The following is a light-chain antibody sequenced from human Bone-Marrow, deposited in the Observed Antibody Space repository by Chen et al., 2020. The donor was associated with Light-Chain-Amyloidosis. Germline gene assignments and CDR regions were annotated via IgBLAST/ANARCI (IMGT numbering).Light chain of an antibody. V-gene: IGKV4-1*01. Sequence: DIVMTQFPDSLAVSLGERATINCKSSQSLLSSSNNKNYLSWYQHKPGQPPKLLISWASTRESGVPDRFSGSGSGTDFTLTIISLQTEDVAVSFCKKYYSAPLTFGGKTKVEIK. CDR1: QSLLSSSNNKNY. CDR3: KKYYSAPLT. J-gene: IGKJ4*01. CDR2: WAS.